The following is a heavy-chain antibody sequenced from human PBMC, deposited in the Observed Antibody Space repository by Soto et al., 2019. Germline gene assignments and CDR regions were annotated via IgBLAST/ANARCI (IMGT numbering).Heavy chain of an antibody. CDR3: AREPGGASWFDP. D-gene: IGHD3-10*01. V-gene: IGHV1-69*06. CDR1: GGTFSSYA. J-gene: IGHJ5*02. CDR2: IIPIFGTA. Sequence: GASVKVSCKASGGTFSSYAISWVRQAPGQGLEWMGGIIPIFGTANYAQKFQGRVTITADKSTSTAYMELSSLRSEDTAVYYCAREPGGASWFDPWGQGTLVTVS.